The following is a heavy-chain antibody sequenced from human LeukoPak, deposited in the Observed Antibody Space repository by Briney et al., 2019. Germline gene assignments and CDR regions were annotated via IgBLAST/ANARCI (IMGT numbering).Heavy chain of an antibody. CDR2: ISGSGGST. CDR1: GFTFSSYA. D-gene: IGHD1-26*01. J-gene: IGHJ4*02. Sequence: PGGSLRLSCAASGFTFSSYAMSWVRQAPGKGLEWVSAISGSGGSTYYADSVKGRFTISRDNSRNTLYLQMNSLRAEDTAVYYCASSSIVGATINYWGQGTLVTVSS. V-gene: IGHV3-23*01. CDR3: ASSSIVGATINY.